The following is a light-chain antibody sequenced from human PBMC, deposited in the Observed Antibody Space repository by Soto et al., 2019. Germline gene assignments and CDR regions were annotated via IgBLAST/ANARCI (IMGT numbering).Light chain of an antibody. Sequence: DIQMTQSPSTLSASVGDRVTITCRASQDIVNWLAWYQHTPGKAPQLLIFDASTLQSGVPSRFIGSASGTQFTLTINNLQPDDLGTYFCQQYNRYPGTFGQGTKVEIK. V-gene: IGKV1-5*01. CDR3: QQYNRYPGT. J-gene: IGKJ1*01. CDR2: DAS. CDR1: QDIVNW.